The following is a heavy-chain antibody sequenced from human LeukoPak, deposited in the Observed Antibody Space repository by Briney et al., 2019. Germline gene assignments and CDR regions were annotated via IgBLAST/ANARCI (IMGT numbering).Heavy chain of an antibody. D-gene: IGHD3-3*01. V-gene: IGHV4-38-2*02. CDR3: ARGYDFWGGYYRGH. Sequence: PSETLSLTCTVSGYSISSGCYWGWIRQPPGKGLEWIGSIYHSGSTYYNPSLKSRVTISVDTSKNQFSLKLSSVTAADTAVYYCARGYDFWGGYYRGHWGQGTLVTVSS. CDR2: IYHSGST. J-gene: IGHJ4*02. CDR1: GYSISSGCY.